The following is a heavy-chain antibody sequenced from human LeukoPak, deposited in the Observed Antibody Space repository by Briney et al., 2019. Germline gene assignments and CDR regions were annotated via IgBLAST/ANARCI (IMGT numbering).Heavy chain of an antibody. CDR1: GYSFTSYW. CDR3: ARTLPWFGGFRGAFDI. J-gene: IGHJ3*02. V-gene: IGHV5-51*01. CDR2: IYPGDSDT. Sequence: PGESLKISCKGSGYSFTSYWIGWVRQMPGKGLEWMGIIYPGDSDTRYSPSFQGQVTISADKSISTAYLQWSSLKASDTAMYYCARTLPWFGGFRGAFDIWGQGTMVTVSS. D-gene: IGHD3-10*01.